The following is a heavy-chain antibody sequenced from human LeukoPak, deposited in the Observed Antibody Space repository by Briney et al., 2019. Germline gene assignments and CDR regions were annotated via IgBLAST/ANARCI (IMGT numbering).Heavy chain of an antibody. CDR2: IYHSGSP. CDR1: GGSISSNNW. Sequence: SETLSLTCAVSGGSISSNNWWGWVRQPPGKGLEWIGEIYHSGSPNYNPYLKSRVTISVDKSRNHFSLNLSSVTAADTAVYYCARVNINNWHSCDYWGQGTLVTVSS. V-gene: IGHV4-4*02. J-gene: IGHJ4*02. D-gene: IGHD1-1*01. CDR3: ARVNINNWHSCDY.